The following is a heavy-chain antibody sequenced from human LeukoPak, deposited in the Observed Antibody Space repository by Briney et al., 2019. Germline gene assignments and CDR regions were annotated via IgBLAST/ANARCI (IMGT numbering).Heavy chain of an antibody. CDR2: ISSSSNI. D-gene: IGHD2-2*01. Sequence: GGSLRLSCAASEFTFSSYSTNWVRQAPGKGREWVSSISSSSNIYYADSVKGRFAVSRDNTKNEMYLQMNSLRAEDTAVYFCARGAGYCTSTSCHLWSDYWGQGTLVTVSS. CDR3: ARGAGYCTSTSCHLWSDY. CDR1: EFTFSSYS. J-gene: IGHJ4*02. V-gene: IGHV3-21*01.